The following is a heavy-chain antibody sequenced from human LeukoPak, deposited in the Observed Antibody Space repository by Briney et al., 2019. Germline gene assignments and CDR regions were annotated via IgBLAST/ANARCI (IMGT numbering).Heavy chain of an antibody. CDR1: GFTFTTYA. CDR2: ISNNGDTT. Sequence: GGSLRLSCAASGFTFTTYAMSWVRQAPGKGLEWVSTISNNGDTTYYADSVKGRFTISRDNSKNTLWLQMNCVMAEETAVYYCAKGPLAAATKWFDPWGQGTLVTVSS. V-gene: IGHV3-23*01. CDR3: AKGPLAAATKWFDP. J-gene: IGHJ5*02. D-gene: IGHD2-15*01.